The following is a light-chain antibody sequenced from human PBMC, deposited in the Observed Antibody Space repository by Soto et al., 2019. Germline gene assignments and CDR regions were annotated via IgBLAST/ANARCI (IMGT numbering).Light chain of an antibody. J-gene: IGKJ2*01. CDR1: QSISTF. CDR3: QQSYSTPYT. V-gene: IGKV1-39*01. CDR2: AAS. Sequence: DIQMTQSPSSLSASVGDRVTITCRASQSISTFLNWHQQKPGKAPNLLIYAASNLQSGVPSRFSASGSGTEFTLTISSLQPDDFAAYYCQQSYSTPYTFGQGTRLQIK.